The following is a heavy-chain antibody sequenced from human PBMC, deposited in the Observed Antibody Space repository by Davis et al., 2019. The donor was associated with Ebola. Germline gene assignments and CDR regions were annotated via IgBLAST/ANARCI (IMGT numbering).Heavy chain of an antibody. J-gene: IGHJ4*02. Sequence: GESLKISCAASGFTFSSYWMTWVRQAPGKGLEWVSAIRGSGGSTYYADSVKGRFTISRDNSKDTLYLQMNSLRAEDTAVYYCAKDRSTSTSTVTADYWGQGTLVTVSS. V-gene: IGHV3-23*01. CDR1: GFTFSSYW. D-gene: IGHD4-17*01. CDR3: AKDRSTSTSTVTADY. CDR2: IRGSGGST.